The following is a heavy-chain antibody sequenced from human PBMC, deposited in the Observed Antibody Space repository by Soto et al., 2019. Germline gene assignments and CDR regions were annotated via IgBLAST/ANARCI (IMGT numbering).Heavy chain of an antibody. CDR2: IYWDDDQ. Sequence: GPTLVNPTQTLTLTCTFSGFSLSINGVAVGWIRQPPGQALEWLALIYWDDDQRYNPSLKNRLTITKDTSRNQVVLTMTNMDPVDTATYYCAHKRDVSRGFNYWGQGSLVTVSS. J-gene: IGHJ4*02. V-gene: IGHV2-5*02. D-gene: IGHD3-10*01. CDR1: GFSLSINGVA. CDR3: AHKRDVSRGFNY.